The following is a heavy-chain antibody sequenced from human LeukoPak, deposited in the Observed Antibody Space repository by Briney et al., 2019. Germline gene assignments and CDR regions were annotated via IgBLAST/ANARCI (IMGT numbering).Heavy chain of an antibody. D-gene: IGHD3-3*01. V-gene: IGHV3-30-3*01. J-gene: IGHJ3*02. Sequence: GGSLRLSCAASGFTFSSYAMHWVRQAPGKGLEWVAVISYDGSNKYYADSVKGRFTISRDNSKNTLYLQMNSLRAEDTAVYYCAKERPGMEYYDFWSGDAAFDIWGQGTMVTVSS. CDR1: GFTFSSYA. CDR3: AKERPGMEYYDFWSGDAAFDI. CDR2: ISYDGSNK.